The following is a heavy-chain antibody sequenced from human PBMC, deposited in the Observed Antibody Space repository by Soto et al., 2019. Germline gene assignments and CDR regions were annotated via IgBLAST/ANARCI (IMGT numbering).Heavy chain of an antibody. J-gene: IGHJ6*02. V-gene: IGHV3-21*01. CDR2: ISSSSSYI. Sequence: EVQLVESGGGLVKPGGSLRLSCAASGFTFSSYSMNWVRQAPGKGLEWVSSISSSSSYIYYADSVKGRFTISRDNAKNSLYLQMNSLRAEDTAVYYCARDPPSSHIVVVGGGMDVWGQGTTVTVSS. CDR3: ARDPPSSHIVVVGGGMDV. D-gene: IGHD2-2*01. CDR1: GFTFSSYS.